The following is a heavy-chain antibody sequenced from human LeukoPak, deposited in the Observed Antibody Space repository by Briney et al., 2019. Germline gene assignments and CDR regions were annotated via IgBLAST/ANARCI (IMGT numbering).Heavy chain of an antibody. V-gene: IGHV1-2*02. CDR2: INPNSGGT. D-gene: IGHD2-2*01. CDR1: GYTFTDYY. CDR3: ARDLGYCSSTSCYVHFDY. Sequence: GASVKVSCKASGYTFTDYYMHWVRQAPGQGLEWMGWINPNSGGTNYAQKFQGRVTMTRDTSISTAYMELSRLRSDDTAVYYCARDLGYCSSTSCYVHFDYWGQGTLVTVSS. J-gene: IGHJ4*02.